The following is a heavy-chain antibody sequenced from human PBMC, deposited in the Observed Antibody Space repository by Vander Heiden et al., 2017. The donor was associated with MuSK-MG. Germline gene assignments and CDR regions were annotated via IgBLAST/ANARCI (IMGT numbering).Heavy chain of an antibody. CDR3: ARLYCSSTTCYTPFDY. V-gene: IGHV1-18*01. D-gene: IGHD2-2*02. J-gene: IGHJ4*02. CDR2: ISTYNGNT. Sequence: QVQLVQSGAEVKKPGASVKVSCKASGHIFTTFGFSWVRQAPGQGLEWMGWISTYNGNTNFEQKLQGRVTMTTDTSTSTAYMGLRSLRSDDTAVYYCARLYCSSTTCYTPFDYWGQGTLVTVSS. CDR1: GHIFTTFG.